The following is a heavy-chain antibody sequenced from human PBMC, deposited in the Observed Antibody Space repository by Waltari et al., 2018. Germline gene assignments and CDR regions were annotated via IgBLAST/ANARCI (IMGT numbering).Heavy chain of an antibody. CDR3: ARVCGGRPSRPYYYYGMDV. Sequence: QVQLQQWGAGLLKPSETLSLTCAVYGGSFSGYYWSWIRPPPGKRLEWIGEINHSGSTNYNPSLKSRVTISVDTSKNQFSLKLNSVTAADTAVYYCARVCGGRPSRPYYYYGMDVWGQGTTVTVSS. CDR2: INHSGST. J-gene: IGHJ6*02. D-gene: IGHD3-16*01. CDR1: GGSFSGYY. V-gene: IGHV4-34*01.